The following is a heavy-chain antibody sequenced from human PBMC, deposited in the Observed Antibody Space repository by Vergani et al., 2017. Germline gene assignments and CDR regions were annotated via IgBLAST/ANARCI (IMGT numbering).Heavy chain of an antibody. V-gene: IGHV3-33*01. D-gene: IGHD3-22*01. Sequence: QVHLLESGGGLVQSGGSLRLSCVASGFAFRTYGMHWVRQAPGKGLEWVAIIWYDGSNTYYADSVKGRFTVSRDNSRNTLFLQMNSLRVEDTAVYYCARSRYDSSGFSTIFRYWGQGTRVTVS. CDR2: IWYDGSNT. CDR3: ARSRYDSSGFSTIFRY. J-gene: IGHJ4*02. CDR1: GFAFRTYG.